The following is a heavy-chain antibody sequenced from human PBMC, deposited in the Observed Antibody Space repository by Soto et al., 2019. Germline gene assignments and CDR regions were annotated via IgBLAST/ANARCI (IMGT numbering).Heavy chain of an antibody. V-gene: IGHV4-39*01. J-gene: IGHJ4*02. CDR1: GFSVRSSSYY. CDR3: GRLEGLATISYYFDY. Sequence: SETLSLTCPFSGFSVRSSSYYWGWVRQPPGKGLEWIGSVYYSGSTYYNPSLESRVTISVDKSKNQFSLKLMSLSAADTAVYYCGRLEGLATISYYFDYWGQGALVTVSS. CDR2: VYYSGST. D-gene: IGHD3-9*01.